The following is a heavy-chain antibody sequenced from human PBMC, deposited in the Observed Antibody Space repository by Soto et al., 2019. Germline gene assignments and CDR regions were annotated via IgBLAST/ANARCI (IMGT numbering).Heavy chain of an antibody. CDR2: IDPNSGDT. D-gene: IGHD6-13*01. Sequence: SXKVSFKASGYTXSGYYRRLLRQAPGQGPEWMGWIDPNSGDTNYAQKFQGRVTMTRGSSISTAYMELSRLRSDHTDVYYCARQKYSSSWFYDYWGQGTLGTVSS. V-gene: IGHV1-2*02. CDR3: ARQKYSSSWFYDY. J-gene: IGHJ4*02. CDR1: GYTXSGYY.